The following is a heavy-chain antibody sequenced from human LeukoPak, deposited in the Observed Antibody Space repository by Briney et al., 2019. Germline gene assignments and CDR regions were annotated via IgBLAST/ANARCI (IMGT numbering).Heavy chain of an antibody. CDR2: IYYTGST. D-gene: IGHD1-26*01. Sequence: KASETLSLTCTISGGSISSYFWSWIRLPPGKGLEWIGYIYYTGSTNYNPSLKSRVIISLDTSKNQFSLKLSSVTAADTAVYYCARTLSRWDPFDYWGQGTLVTVSS. J-gene: IGHJ4*02. CDR1: GGSISSYF. CDR3: ARTLSRWDPFDY. V-gene: IGHV4-59*01.